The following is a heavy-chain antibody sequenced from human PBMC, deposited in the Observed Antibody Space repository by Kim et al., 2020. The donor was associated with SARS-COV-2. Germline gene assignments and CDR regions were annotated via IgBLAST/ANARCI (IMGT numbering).Heavy chain of an antibody. D-gene: IGHD3-3*01. V-gene: IGHV3-33*01. CDR3: ARTPSGITIFGVVIGLLDSYMDV. CDR1: GFTFSSYG. J-gene: IGHJ6*03. CDR2: IWYDGSNK. Sequence: GGSLRLSCAASGFTFSSYGMHWVRQAPGKGLEWVAVIWYDGSNKYYADSVKGRFTISRDNSKNTLYLQMNSLRAEDTAVYYCARTPSGITIFGVVIGLLDSYMDVWGKGTTVTVSS.